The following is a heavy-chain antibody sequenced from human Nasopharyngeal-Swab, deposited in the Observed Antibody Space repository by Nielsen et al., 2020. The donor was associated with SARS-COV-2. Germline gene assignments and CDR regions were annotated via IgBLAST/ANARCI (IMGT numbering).Heavy chain of an antibody. CDR1: GFTFSSYW. D-gene: IGHD3-3*01. V-gene: IGHV3-30*18. J-gene: IGHJ6*03. Sequence: GESLKISCAVSGFTFSSYWMSWVRQAPGKGLEWVAVISYDGSNKYYADSVKGRFTISRDNSKNTLYLQMNSLRAEDTAVYYCAKDEAYYDFWSGYYAYYYMDVWGKGTTVTVSS. CDR2: ISYDGSNK. CDR3: AKDEAYYDFWSGYYAYYYMDV.